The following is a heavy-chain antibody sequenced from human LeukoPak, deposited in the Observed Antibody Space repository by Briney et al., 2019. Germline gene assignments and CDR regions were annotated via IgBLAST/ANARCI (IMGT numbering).Heavy chain of an antibody. CDR1: GYSFTGYW. J-gene: IGHJ4*02. D-gene: IGHD3-22*01. V-gene: IGHV5-51*01. CDR2: IYPADSDT. CDR3: ARQHYYDNSGFDY. Sequence: GESLKISCQGSGYSFTGYWIAWVRQKPGKGLEWMGVIYPADSDTRYNPSFQGQVTVSADKSISAAYLHWSSLQASDSGIYYCARQHYYDNSGFDYWGQGTQVTVSS.